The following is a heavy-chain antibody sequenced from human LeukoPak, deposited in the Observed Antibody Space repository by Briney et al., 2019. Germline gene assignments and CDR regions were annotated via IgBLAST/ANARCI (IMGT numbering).Heavy chain of an antibody. CDR2: INWNGGRT. CDR1: GFTFDDYG. D-gene: IGHD3-10*02. CDR3: AKDLHYYVAMDV. J-gene: IGHJ6*02. V-gene: IGHV3-20*04. Sequence: GGSLRLSCAVSGFTFDDYGMSWVRQAPGKGLEWVSGINWNGGRTGYADSVKGRFTIARDNAKKTLFLQMSSLRAEDTALYYCAKDLHYYVAMDVWGQGTTVTVSS.